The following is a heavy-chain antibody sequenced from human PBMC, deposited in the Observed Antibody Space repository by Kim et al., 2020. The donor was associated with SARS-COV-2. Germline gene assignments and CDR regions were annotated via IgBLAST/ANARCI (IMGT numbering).Heavy chain of an antibody. CDR3: ARVGSGLAAADY. Sequence: SETLSLTCTVSGASISSHYWSWIRQPPGKGLEWIGYIYYGGSANYNPSLKSRVTISLDMSKNQFSLMLTSVTAADTAVYYGARVGSGLAAADYGGQGTLGPVSS. CDR2: IYYGGSA. V-gene: IGHV4-59*11. J-gene: IGHJ4*02. CDR1: GASISSHY. D-gene: IGHD3-10*01.